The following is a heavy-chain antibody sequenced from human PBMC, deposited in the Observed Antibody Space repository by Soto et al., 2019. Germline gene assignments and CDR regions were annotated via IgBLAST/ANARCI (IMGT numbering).Heavy chain of an antibody. J-gene: IGHJ4*02. Sequence: QVHLVQSGAEVKKPGSSVKVSCKASGGTFSRYTISWVRQAPGQGLEWMGRIIPFLAIANYAQKFQGRVTISADKSTSTAYMELSSPRSDDTAVYYCARDFDYGDTGDIDYWGQGTLVTVSS. CDR3: ARDFDYGDTGDIDY. D-gene: IGHD4-17*01. V-gene: IGHV1-69*08. CDR2: IIPFLAIA. CDR1: GGTFSRYT.